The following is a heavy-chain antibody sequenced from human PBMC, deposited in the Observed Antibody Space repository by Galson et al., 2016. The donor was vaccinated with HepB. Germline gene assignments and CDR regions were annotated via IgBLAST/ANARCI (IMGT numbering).Heavy chain of an antibody. Sequence: SLRLSCAASTSTFSGSGMHWVRQAPDKGLEWVAIIWFDGSKIYYGDSVKGRFTISRDNSKKTLYLQMNSLRVEDTAVYYCARVSGGSYYYYAMDVWGQGTTVIVSS. V-gene: IGHV3-33*01. D-gene: IGHD3-10*01. CDR3: ARVSGGSYYYYAMDV. CDR2: IWFDGSKI. J-gene: IGHJ6*02. CDR1: TSTFSGSG.